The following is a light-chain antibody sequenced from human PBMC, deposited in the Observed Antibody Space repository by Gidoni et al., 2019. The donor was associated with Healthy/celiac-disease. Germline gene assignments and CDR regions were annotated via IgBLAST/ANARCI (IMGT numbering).Light chain of an antibody. CDR2: AAS. J-gene: IGKJ1*01. Sequence: IRITQSPSSLPASTGDRVNITCRACQGISSYLAWYQQKPGKAPKLLIYAASTLQSGVPSRFSGSGSGTDFTLTISCLQSEDFAAYYCQQYYSYSLTFGQGTKVEIK. CDR1: QGISSY. V-gene: IGKV1-8*01. CDR3: QQYYSYSLT.